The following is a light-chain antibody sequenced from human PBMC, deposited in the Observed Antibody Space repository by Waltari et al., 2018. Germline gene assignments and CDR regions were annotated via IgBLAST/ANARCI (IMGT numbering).Light chain of an antibody. J-gene: IGKJ2*01. CDR2: GAS. V-gene: IGKV3-11*01. CDR1: PSVCSH. Sequence: DIVSTQSQAPPVLPPGESATTSCSDSPSVCSHLGWYQQKPGQAPRFLISGASNRATGVPARFSGSESGTDFTLSISSLEPEDFVVYYCQQRSTGPNTFGQGTKLDIK. CDR3: QQRSTGPNT.